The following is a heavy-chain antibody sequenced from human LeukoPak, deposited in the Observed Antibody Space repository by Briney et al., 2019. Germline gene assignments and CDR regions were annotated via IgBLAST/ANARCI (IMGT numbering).Heavy chain of an antibody. CDR2: INSDGSST. J-gene: IGHJ3*02. CDR1: GFTFSNHW. V-gene: IGHV3-74*01. D-gene: IGHD1-26*01. Sequence: GGSLRLSCVASGFTFSNHWMHWVRPPPGKGLVWVSRINSDGSSTSYADSVKGRFTISRDNAKNTLYLQMNSLRAEDTAVYYCARLEGGSYAFDIWGQGTMVTVSS. CDR3: ARLEGGSYAFDI.